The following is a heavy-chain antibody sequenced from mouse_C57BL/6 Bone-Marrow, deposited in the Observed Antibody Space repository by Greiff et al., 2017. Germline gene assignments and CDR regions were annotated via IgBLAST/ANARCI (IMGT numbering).Heavy chain of an antibody. D-gene: IGHD3-2*02. CDR2: INPSSGNT. CDR1: GYTFTSYT. Sequence: VQLQQSGAELARPGASVKMSCKASGYTFTSYTMHWVKQRPGQGLEWIGNINPSSGNTKYNQKFKDKATMTADKSSRTAYMQLSSLTSEDSAVYYCERGEHRLPFAYWGQGTLVTVSA. V-gene: IGHV1-4*01. CDR3: ERGEHRLPFAY. J-gene: IGHJ3*01.